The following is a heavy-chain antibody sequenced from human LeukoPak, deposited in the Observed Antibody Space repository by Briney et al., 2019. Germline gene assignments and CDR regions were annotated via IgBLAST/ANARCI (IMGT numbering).Heavy chain of an antibody. CDR3: ARGGHFNFDY. CDR1: EFTFSSYW. D-gene: IGHD5-12*01. V-gene: IGHV3-7*01. J-gene: IGHJ4*02. Sequence: PGGSLRLPCAASEFTFSSYWMKWVRQAPGKGLEWVASIKEDGSDKYYVDSVKGRFSISRDNAKNSLFLQMNSLRTEDTAVYYCARGGHFNFDYWGQGTLVIVSS. CDR2: IKEDGSDK.